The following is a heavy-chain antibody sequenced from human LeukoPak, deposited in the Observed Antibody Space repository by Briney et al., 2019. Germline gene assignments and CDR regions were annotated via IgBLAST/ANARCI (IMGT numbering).Heavy chain of an antibody. Sequence: SETLSLTCTVSGGSINSYYWSWIRQPPGKGLEWVGYIYYSGSTNYNPSLKSRVTISVETSKNQFSLKLSSVTVADTAGYYWTRSDY. J-gene: IGHJ4*01. V-gene: IGHV4-59*01. CDR2: IYYSGST. CDR1: GGSINSYY. CDR3: TRSDY.